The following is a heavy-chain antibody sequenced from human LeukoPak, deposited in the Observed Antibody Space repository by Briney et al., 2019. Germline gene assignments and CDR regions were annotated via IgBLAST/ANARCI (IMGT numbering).Heavy chain of an antibody. J-gene: IGHJ4*02. Sequence: SETLSLTCTVSGGSISSSSYYWGWIRQPPGKGLEWIGSIYYSGSTYYNPSLKSRVTISVDTSKNQFSLKLSSVTAADTPVYYCARVLLWFGELLYFDYWGQGALVTVSS. D-gene: IGHD3-10*01. V-gene: IGHV4-39*01. CDR3: ARVLLWFGELLYFDY. CDR1: GGSISSSSYY. CDR2: IYYSGST.